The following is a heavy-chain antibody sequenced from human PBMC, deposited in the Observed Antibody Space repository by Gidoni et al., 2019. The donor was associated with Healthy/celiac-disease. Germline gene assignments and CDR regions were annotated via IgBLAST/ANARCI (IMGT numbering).Heavy chain of an antibody. V-gene: IGHV5-51*01. CDR1: GYSFTSYW. CDR2: IYPGDSDT. CDR3: ARPGRQLWLDAGFDY. Sequence: EVQLLQSGAAVKKRGESLKISCKGSGYSFTSYWIGWVRQMPGKGLEWMGIIYPGDSDTRYSPSFQGQVTISADKSISTAYRQWSSLKASDTAMYYCARPGRQLWLDAGFDYWGQGTLVTVSS. D-gene: IGHD5-18*01. J-gene: IGHJ4*02.